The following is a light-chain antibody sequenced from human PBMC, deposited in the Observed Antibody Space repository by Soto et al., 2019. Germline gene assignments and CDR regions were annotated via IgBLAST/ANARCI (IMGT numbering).Light chain of an antibody. CDR3: HVWVSSSDHPV. CDR1: NIGSKS. Sequence: SYELTQPPSVSVAPGKTARITCEGNNIGSKSVHWYQQKPGQAPVLVIYYDSDRPSGIPERFSGSNSGNTATLTISRVEAGDEADYYCHVWVSSSDHPVFGTGTKLTVL. V-gene: IGLV3-21*04. J-gene: IGLJ1*01. CDR2: YDS.